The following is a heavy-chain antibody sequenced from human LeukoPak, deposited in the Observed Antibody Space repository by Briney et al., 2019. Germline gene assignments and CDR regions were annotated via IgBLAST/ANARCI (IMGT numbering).Heavy chain of an antibody. Sequence: SETLSLTCTVSGGSISGSSYYWGWIRQPPGKGLEWIGSIYYSGSTYYKPSLKSRVTMSVDTSKNQFSLKLSSVTAADTAVYYCARPQRYSNYALDYWGQGTLVTVSS. J-gene: IGHJ4*02. D-gene: IGHD4-11*01. CDR2: IYYSGST. V-gene: IGHV4-39*01. CDR1: GGSISGSSYY. CDR3: ARPQRYSNYALDY.